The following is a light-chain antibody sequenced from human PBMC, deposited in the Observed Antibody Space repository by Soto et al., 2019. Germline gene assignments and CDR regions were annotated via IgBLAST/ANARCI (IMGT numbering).Light chain of an antibody. CDR1: QSVSSY. J-gene: IGKJ5*01. V-gene: IGKV3-11*01. CDR2: DAS. CDR3: HQRNNWPIT. Sequence: EIVLTQSPATLSLSPGERATPSCRASQSVSSYLAWYQQKPGQAPRLLIYDASNRATGIPARFSGSGSGTDFTLTISSLEPEDFAVYYCHQRNNWPITFGQGTRLEIK.